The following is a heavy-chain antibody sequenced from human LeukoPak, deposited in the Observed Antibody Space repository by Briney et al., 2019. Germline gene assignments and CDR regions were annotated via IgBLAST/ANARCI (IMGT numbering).Heavy chain of an antibody. Sequence: SETRSLTCTVSGGSISSYYWSWIRQPPGKGLEWIGYIYYSGSTTYNPSLKSRVTISVDTSKNQFSLKLSSVTAAETAVYYCAREGRYRYGYNEYHSYMDIWGKGTTVTVSS. D-gene: IGHD5-18*01. CDR1: GGSISSYY. CDR2: IYYSGST. CDR3: AREGRYRYGYNEYHSYMDI. J-gene: IGHJ6*03. V-gene: IGHV4-59*01.